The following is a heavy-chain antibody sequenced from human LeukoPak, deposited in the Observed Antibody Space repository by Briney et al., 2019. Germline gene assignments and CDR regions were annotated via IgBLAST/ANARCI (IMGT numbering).Heavy chain of an antibody. D-gene: IGHD5-12*01. V-gene: IGHV4-39*02. Sequence: PSETLSLTCTVSGGSISSSSYYWGWIRQPPGKGLEWIGSIYYSGSTYYNWSHKSRVTISVDTSKNQFSLKLSSVTAADTAVYYCARDYDIGYAGYWGQGTLVTVSS. J-gene: IGHJ4*02. CDR1: GGSISSSSYY. CDR3: ARDYDIGYAGY. CDR2: IYYSGST.